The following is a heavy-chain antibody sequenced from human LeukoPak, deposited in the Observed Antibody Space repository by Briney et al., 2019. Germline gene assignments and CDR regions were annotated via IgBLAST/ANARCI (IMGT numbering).Heavy chain of an antibody. CDR2: ISGSGGST. D-gene: IGHD3-3*01. CDR3: AKGDDFWSGYSDY. Sequence: GGSLRLSCAASGFTFSSYAMSWVRQAPGKGLEWVSAISGSGGSTYYADSVKGRFTISRDNSKNTLYLQMNSLRAEDAAVYYCAKGDDFWSGYSDYWGQGTLVTVSS. J-gene: IGHJ4*02. CDR1: GFTFSSYA. V-gene: IGHV3-23*01.